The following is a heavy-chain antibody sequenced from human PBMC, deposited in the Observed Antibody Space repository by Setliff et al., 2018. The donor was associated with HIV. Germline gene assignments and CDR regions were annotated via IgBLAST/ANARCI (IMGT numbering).Heavy chain of an antibody. CDR1: GFTFSDFW. V-gene: IGHV3-7*03. J-gene: IGHJ5*02. CDR2: ISPEGNKK. Sequence: GALRLSCAASGFTFSDFWMYWVRQAPGKGLEWVANISPEGNKKYYVGSVKGRFTSSRDNAKSSLFLQMSGLRPEDTAVYYCARVLLRTNPLYGVASNWFDPWGQGTLVTVSS. CDR3: ARVLLRTNPLYGVASNWFDP. D-gene: IGHD2-8*01.